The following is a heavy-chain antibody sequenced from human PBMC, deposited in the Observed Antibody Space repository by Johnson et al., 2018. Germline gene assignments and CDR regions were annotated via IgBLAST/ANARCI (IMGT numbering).Heavy chain of an antibody. CDR3: ATNKDYDLWVYGLDV. D-gene: IGHD3-3*01. Sequence: EVQLVESGGATVQPGGSLRLSCEASGFTFSSYAMTWVRQAPGKGLELVSGISGSGSKTYYVDSVKGRFTISRDNSKNPLYLQMNSLRAEDTALYLCATNKDYDLWVYGLDVWGHGTTVTVSS. V-gene: IGHV3-23*04. CDR1: GFTFSSYA. J-gene: IGHJ6*02. CDR2: ISGSGSKT.